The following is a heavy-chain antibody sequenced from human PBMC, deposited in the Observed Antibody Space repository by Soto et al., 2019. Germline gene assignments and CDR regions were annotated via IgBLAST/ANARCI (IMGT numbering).Heavy chain of an antibody. V-gene: IGHV3-23*01. Sequence: GGSLRLSCAASGFPFGENAMSWVRQAPGKGLEWVSGISDSGATTYYADSVRGRFTISRDNSKNTLYLQMKSLRAEDSASYYCAKEDTSSGSLDYWGRGALVTVSS. CDR3: AKEDTSSGSLDY. CDR1: GFPFGENA. D-gene: IGHD6-19*01. CDR2: ISDSGATT. J-gene: IGHJ4*02.